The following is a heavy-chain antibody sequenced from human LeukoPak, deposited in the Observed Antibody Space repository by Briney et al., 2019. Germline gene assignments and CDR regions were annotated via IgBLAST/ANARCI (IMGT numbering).Heavy chain of an antibody. D-gene: IGHD3-22*01. CDR3: AKDRPNYYDSSGHYYRRDGDY. CDR2: VSGSGGYT. CDR1: GFTFSSYA. V-gene: IGHV3-23*01. J-gene: IGHJ4*02. Sequence: GGSLRLSCAASGFTFSSYAMSWVRHAPGKGLEWVSSVSGSGGYTYYAGSVKGRFTISRDNSKNTLYLQMNSLRAEDTAIYYCAKDRPNYYDSSGHYYRRDGDYWGQGTLVTVSS.